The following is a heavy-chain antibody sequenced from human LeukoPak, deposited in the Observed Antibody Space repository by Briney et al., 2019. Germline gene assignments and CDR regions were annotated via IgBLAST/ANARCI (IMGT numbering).Heavy chain of an antibody. V-gene: IGHV4-59*01. D-gene: IGHD2-21*02. CDR1: GGSISSYY. Sequence: PSETLSLTCTVSGGSISSYYWSWIRQPPGKGLEWIGYIYCSGSTNYNPSLKSRVTISVDTSKNQFSLKLSSVTAADTAVYYCARAVCGGDCYSDYWGQGTLVTVSS. J-gene: IGHJ4*02. CDR2: IYCSGST. CDR3: ARAVCGGDCYSDY.